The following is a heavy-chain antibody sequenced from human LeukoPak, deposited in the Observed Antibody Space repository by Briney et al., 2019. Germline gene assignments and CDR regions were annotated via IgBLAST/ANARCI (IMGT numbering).Heavy chain of an antibody. CDR1: GYTFSDYY. V-gene: IGHV1-2*02. Sequence: ASVKVSCKASGYTFSDYYIHWVRQAPGQGLEWMGRINPNSGGTNYAQKFQGGVTMTRDTSISTAYMELSRLRSDDTAVYYCARDSGNSGHDYWGQGALVTVSS. CDR2: INPNSGGT. D-gene: IGHD5-12*01. CDR3: ARDSGNSGHDY. J-gene: IGHJ4*02.